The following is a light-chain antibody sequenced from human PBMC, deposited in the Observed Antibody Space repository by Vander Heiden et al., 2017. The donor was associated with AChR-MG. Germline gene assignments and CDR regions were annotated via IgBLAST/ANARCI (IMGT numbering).Light chain of an antibody. CDR1: QDINNY. CDR2: AAS. V-gene: IGKV1-33*01. CDR3: QQHDNLPPGVNT. Sequence: DIQLTQSPSSLSASVGDRVTITCQASQDINNYLNWYQHKPGKAPKLLIYAASNLDTGVPSRFSGSGSGTDFTFTISSLQPEDIATYYCQQHDNLPPGVNTFGPGTKVDIK. J-gene: IGKJ3*01.